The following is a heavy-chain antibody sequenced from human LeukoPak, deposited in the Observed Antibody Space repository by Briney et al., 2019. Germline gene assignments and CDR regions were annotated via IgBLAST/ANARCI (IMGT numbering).Heavy chain of an antibody. Sequence: SETLSLTCTVSGGSISSSSYYWGWIRQPPGKGLEWIGSIYYSGSTYYNPSLKSRVTISVDTSKNQFSLKLSSVTAADTAVYYCARAYYDFWSGPDWYYFDYWGQGTLVTVSS. CDR2: IYYSGST. D-gene: IGHD3-3*01. CDR3: ARAYYDFWSGPDWYYFDY. J-gene: IGHJ4*02. V-gene: IGHV4-39*01. CDR1: GGSISSSSYY.